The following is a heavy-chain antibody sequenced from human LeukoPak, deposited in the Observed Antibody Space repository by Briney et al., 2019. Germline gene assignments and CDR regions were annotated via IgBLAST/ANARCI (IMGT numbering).Heavy chain of an antibody. CDR3: AKVGQEGVTSPFDY. J-gene: IGHJ4*02. D-gene: IGHD2-21*02. Sequence: GRSLRLSCAASGFTFSSYGMHWVRQAPGKGLEWVAVISYDGSNKYYADSVKGRFTISRDNSKNTLYLQMNSLRAEDTAVYYCAKVGQEGVTSPFDYWGQGTLVTVSS. CDR2: ISYDGSNK. CDR1: GFTFSSYG. V-gene: IGHV3-30*18.